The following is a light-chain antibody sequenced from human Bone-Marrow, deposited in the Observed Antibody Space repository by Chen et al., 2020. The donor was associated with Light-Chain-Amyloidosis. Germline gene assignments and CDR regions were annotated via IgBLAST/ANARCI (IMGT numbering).Light chain of an antibody. CDR3: QQTYSTPLT. Sequence: DIHITQSPSSLSASVGDRVTITCRASQSIRYYLNWYQQKPGKAPKLLIYAAYTLQSGVPSRFSGSGSGTDFTLTISSLQPEDFATYYCQQTYSTPLTFGGGTKVDIK. J-gene: IGKJ4*01. CDR1: QSIRYY. CDR2: AAY. V-gene: IGKV1-39*01.